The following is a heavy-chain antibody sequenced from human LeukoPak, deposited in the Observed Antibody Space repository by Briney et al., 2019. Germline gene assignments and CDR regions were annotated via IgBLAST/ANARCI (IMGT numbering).Heavy chain of an antibody. V-gene: IGHV1-2*02. CDR1: GYIFTGYS. J-gene: IGHJ4*02. Sequence: ASVKVSCKASGYIFTGYSMHWVRQAPGQGLEWMGWINPKSGDTNYAQKFQGRVTMARDTSISAAYMELSSLRSDDTAVYYCARDLLTWDRFDYWGQGTLVSVSS. CDR2: INPKSGDT. D-gene: IGHD1-26*01. CDR3: ARDLLTWDRFDY.